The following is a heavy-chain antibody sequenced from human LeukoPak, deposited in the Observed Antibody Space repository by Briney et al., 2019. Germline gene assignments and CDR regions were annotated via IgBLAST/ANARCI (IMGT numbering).Heavy chain of an antibody. J-gene: IGHJ3*02. CDR2: IYTSGST. CDR3: AKTVEKKVRGVMGYGDAFDI. Sequence: SETLSLTCTVSGGSISSSSYYWSWIRQPAGKGLEWIGRIYTSGSTNYNPSLKSRVTISVDTSKNQFSLKLSSVTAADTAVYYCAKTVEKKVRGVMGYGDAFDIWGQGTMVTVSS. V-gene: IGHV4-61*02. D-gene: IGHD3-10*01. CDR1: GGSISSSSYY.